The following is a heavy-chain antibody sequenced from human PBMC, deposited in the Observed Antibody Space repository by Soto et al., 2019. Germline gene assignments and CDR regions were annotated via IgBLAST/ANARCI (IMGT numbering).Heavy chain of an antibody. CDR1: GDTFSSYA. J-gene: IGHJ6*02. V-gene: IGHV1-69*13. D-gene: IGHD3-9*01. Sequence: SVKVSCEASGDTFSSYAISCVRQAPGQGLEWMGGIIPSFGTANYAQKFQGRVTITADESTSTAYMELSSLRSEDTAVYYCARPAPPTYYDILTGYYRDYYGMDVWGQGTTVTVSS. CDR3: ARPAPPTYYDILTGYYRDYYGMDV. CDR2: IIPSFGTA.